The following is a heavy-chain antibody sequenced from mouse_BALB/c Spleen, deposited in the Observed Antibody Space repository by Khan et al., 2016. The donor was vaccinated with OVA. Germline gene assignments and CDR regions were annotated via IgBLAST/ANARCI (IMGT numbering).Heavy chain of an antibody. CDR2: INIYTGEP. J-gene: IGHJ3*01. CDR3: ARSNANYWFVY. CDR1: GYTFTNYG. D-gene: IGHD2-1*01. Sequence: QIQLVQSGPELKKPGETVKISCKASGYTFTNYGMNWVKQAPGKGLKWMGWINIYTGEPTYADDFKGRCAFSLETSASTAYLCINNLKNDDSATYFCARSNANYWFVYWGHGALVTVSA. V-gene: IGHV9-3-1*01.